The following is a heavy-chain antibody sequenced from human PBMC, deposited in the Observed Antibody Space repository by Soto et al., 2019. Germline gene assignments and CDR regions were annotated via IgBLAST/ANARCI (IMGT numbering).Heavy chain of an antibody. J-gene: IGHJ6*03. Sequence: SETLSLTCTVSGGSISSYYWSWIRQPPGKGLEWIGYIYYSGSTNYNPSLKSRVTISVDTSKNQFSLKLSSVTAADTAVYYCARSGYYDFWSGNAEWYYYYYMDVWGKGTTVTVSS. D-gene: IGHD3-3*01. CDR3: ARSGYYDFWSGNAEWYYYYYMDV. V-gene: IGHV4-59*01. CDR2: IYYSGST. CDR1: GGSISSYY.